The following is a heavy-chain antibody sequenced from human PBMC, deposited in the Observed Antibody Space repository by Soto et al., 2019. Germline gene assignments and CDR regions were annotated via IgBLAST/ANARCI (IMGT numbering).Heavy chain of an antibody. V-gene: IGHV3-49*04. J-gene: IGHJ4*02. D-gene: IGHD6-19*01. CDR3: TRARFITVAGDY. CDR1: GFTFGDYA. CDR2: ITSKAYGGTA. Sequence: LRLSCTASGFTFGDYALSWVRQAPGKGLEWVGFITSKAYGGTAEYAASVKGRFTISRDDSKSIAYLQMNSLKTEDTAVYYCTRARFITVAGDYWGQGALVTVSS.